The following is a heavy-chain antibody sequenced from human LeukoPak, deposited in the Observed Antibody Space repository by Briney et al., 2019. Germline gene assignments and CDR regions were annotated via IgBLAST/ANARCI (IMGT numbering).Heavy chain of an antibody. CDR2: ISYDGSNK. CDR3: ANYYNSGPQGDY. V-gene: IGHV3-30*18. Sequence: QSGGSLRLSCAASGFTFSSYGMHWVRQAPGKGLEWVAVISYDGSNKYYADSVKGRFTISRDNAKNSLYLQMNSLRVDDTAVYYCANYYNSGPQGDYWGPGTLVTVSS. CDR1: GFTFSSYG. J-gene: IGHJ4*02. D-gene: IGHD3-10*01.